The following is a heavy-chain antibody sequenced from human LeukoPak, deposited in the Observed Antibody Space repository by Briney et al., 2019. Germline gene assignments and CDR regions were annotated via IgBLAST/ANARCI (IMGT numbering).Heavy chain of an antibody. V-gene: IGHV5-51*01. CDR1: GDTFISYW. CDR2: IYPGDSDT. D-gene: IGHD4-23*01. CDR3: ARHEAPTTVVTHFHY. J-gene: IGHJ4*02. Sequence: GESLQISCKGSGDTFISYWIGWVRQMPGKGLEWMGIIYPGDSDTRYSPSFQGQVTISADKSISTAYLQWSSLKASDTAMYYCARHEAPTTVVTHFHYWGQGTLVTVSS.